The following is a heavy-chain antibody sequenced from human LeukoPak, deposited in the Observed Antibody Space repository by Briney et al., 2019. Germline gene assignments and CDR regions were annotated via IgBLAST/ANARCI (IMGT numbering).Heavy chain of an antibody. V-gene: IGHV3-66*02. J-gene: IGHJ5*02. Sequence: PGGSLRLSCAASGFTFSSNYMSWVPQAPGKGLEWVSGIYSGGSTYYADSVKGRFTISRDNSKNTLYLQMNSLKAEDTAGLYCARVSIFGVLPNHWGQGTLVTVSS. D-gene: IGHD3-3*01. CDR3: ARVSIFGVLPNH. CDR2: IYSGGST. CDR1: GFTFSSNY.